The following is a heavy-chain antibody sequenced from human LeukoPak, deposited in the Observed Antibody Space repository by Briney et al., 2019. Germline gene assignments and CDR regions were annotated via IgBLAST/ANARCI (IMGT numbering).Heavy chain of an antibody. CDR2: IYQTGSS. CDR3: ARDFWGSTSEGTDLYYFDY. J-gene: IGHJ4*02. V-gene: IGHV4-38-2*02. D-gene: IGHD7-27*01. CDR1: GYSISSGYY. Sequence: PSETLSLTCTVSGYSISSGYYWGWIRQPPGKGLEWIGSIYQTGSSYYNPSLKSRVTISVDTSKDQFSLKLSSVTAADSAVYYCARDFWGSTSEGTDLYYFDYWGQGTLVTVSS.